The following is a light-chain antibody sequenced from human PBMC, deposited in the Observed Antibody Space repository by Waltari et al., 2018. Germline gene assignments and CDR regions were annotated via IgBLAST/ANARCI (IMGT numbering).Light chain of an antibody. J-gene: IGKJ2*01. CDR3: QQRSNWRT. CDR1: QNVNVY. CDR2: DAS. V-gene: IGKV3-11*01. Sequence: EIVLTQSPATLSLSPGGRATLSCRASQNVNVYLAWYQQKPGQATRLLIYDASNRAPGVPARFSGSGSGTDYTLTISSLEPEDFAVYYCQQRSNWRTFGQGTKLEIK.